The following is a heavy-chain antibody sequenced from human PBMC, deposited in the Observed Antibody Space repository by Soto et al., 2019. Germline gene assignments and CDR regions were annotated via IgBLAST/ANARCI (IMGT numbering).Heavy chain of an antibody. CDR2: INAGNGNT. CDR1: GYTFTGYA. Sequence: QVQLVQSGAEEKKPGASVKVSCKASGYTFTGYAMHWVRQAPGQRLEWMGWINAGNGNTKYSQKFQARVTITRDTSASTAYMEMSSLRSEDTAVYYRARAVAVAADFDYWGQGTLVTVSS. J-gene: IGHJ4*02. CDR3: ARAVAVAADFDY. V-gene: IGHV1-3*05. D-gene: IGHD6-19*01.